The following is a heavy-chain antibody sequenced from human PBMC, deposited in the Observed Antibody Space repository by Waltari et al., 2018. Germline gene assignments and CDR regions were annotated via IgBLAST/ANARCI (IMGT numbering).Heavy chain of an antibody. CDR3: VKGKEVAGNDS. D-gene: IGHD6-19*01. V-gene: IGHV3-64D*08. CDR1: GFRFSKSA. Sequence: QLVESGGGLVEPGGCLILSCSASGFRFSKSAMHWVRQAPGKGLEYVSTMKDRFTISRDNSKNSLYLQMSNLRPEDTALYYCVKGKEVAGNDSWGQGAPVTVSS. J-gene: IGHJ4*02.